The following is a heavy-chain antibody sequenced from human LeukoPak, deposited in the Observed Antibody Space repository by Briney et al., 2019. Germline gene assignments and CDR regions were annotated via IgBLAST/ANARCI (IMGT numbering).Heavy chain of an antibody. CDR1: GFTVSSNY. V-gene: IGHV3-21*01. CDR2: ISSSSSYI. CDR3: AREYTAMAYDY. D-gene: IGHD5-18*01. Sequence: GGSLRLSCAASGFTVSSNYMNWVRQAPGKGLEWVSSISSSSSYIYYADSVKGRFTISRDNAKNSLYLQMNSLRAEDTAVYYCAREYTAMAYDYWGQGNLVTVSS. J-gene: IGHJ4*02.